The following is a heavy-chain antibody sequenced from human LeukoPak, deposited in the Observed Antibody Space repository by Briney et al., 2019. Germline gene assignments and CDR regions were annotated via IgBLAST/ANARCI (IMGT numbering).Heavy chain of an antibody. CDR3: ARLDSYGPHFGY. CDR1: GYTFTSYA. J-gene: IGHJ4*02. D-gene: IGHD5-18*01. Sequence: GASVKVSCKASGYTFTSYAMHWVRQAPGQRLEWMGWINAGNGNTKYSQKFQGRVTITRDTSASTAYMELSSLRSEDTAVYYCARLDSYGPHFGYWGQGTLVTVSS. V-gene: IGHV1-3*01. CDR2: INAGNGNT.